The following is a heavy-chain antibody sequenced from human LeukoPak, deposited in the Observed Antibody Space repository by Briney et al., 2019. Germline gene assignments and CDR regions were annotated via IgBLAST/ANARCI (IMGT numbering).Heavy chain of an antibody. CDR1: GGSISSYY. CDR3: ARGDRYDSSGYS. J-gene: IGHJ4*02. Sequence: SETLSLTCTVSGGSISSYYWSWIRQPPGKGLEGIGYIYYSGSTNYNPSLKSRVTISVDTSKNQFSLKLSSVTAADTAVYYCARGDRYDSSGYSWGQGTLVTVSS. D-gene: IGHD3-22*01. V-gene: IGHV4-59*01. CDR2: IYYSGST.